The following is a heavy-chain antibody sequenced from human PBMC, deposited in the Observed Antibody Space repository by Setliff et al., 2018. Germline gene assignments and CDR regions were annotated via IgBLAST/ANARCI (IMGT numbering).Heavy chain of an antibody. Sequence: LRLSCAASGFTFSNAWMSWVRQAPGKGLEWVGQIKRKTDGETTDYAAPVKGRFIISRDDSKRTLYPQMNSLKNEDTALYYCMSTPSGTYSTYYYYYNMDVWGKGTQVTVSS. CDR3: MSTPSGTYSTYYYYYNMDV. D-gene: IGHD3-10*01. CDR1: GFTFSNAW. V-gene: IGHV3-15*01. CDR2: IKRKTDGETT. J-gene: IGHJ6*03.